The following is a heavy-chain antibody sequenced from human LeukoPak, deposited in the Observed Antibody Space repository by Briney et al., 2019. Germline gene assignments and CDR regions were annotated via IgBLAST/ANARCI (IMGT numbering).Heavy chain of an antibody. CDR1: GGSFSGYY. CDR3: AITDWRIFTMV. J-gene: IGHJ4*02. D-gene: IGHD3-10*01. CDR2: INHSGSA. V-gene: IGHV4-34*01. Sequence: KASETLSLTCAVSGGSFSGYYWTWIRQPPGKGLEWIGEINHSGSANYSPSLSSRVTISLDMSENQFSLKLTSVTAADTAVYYCAITDWRIFTMVWGQGTLVTVSS.